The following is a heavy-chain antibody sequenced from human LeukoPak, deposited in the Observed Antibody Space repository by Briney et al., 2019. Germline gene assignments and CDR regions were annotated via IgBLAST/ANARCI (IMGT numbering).Heavy chain of an antibody. D-gene: IGHD3-9*01. CDR3: AKLTQPSAY. CDR2: VSGSGGST. CDR1: GFTFANYL. Sequence: PGGSLRLSCAASGFTFANYLMSWARQTPGKGLEWVSSVSGSGGSTYYADSVKGRFTISRDNSKNTVYLQMSSLRAEDTAVYYCAKLTQPSAYWGQGTLVTVSS. V-gene: IGHV3-23*01. J-gene: IGHJ4*02.